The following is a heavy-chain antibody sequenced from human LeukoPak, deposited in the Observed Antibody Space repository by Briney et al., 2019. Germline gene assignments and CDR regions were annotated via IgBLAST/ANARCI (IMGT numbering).Heavy chain of an antibody. CDR1: GYSFTNYW. J-gene: IGHJ4*02. CDR3: ASELGFGEITTDY. Sequence: GESLKISCKGFGYSFTNYWIGWVRQMPGKGLEWMGLIYPGDSDTRVSPSFQGQVTISADKSIGTAYLHWNSLKASDTAMYYCASELGFGEITTDYWGQGTLVTVSS. V-gene: IGHV5-51*01. CDR2: IYPGDSDT. D-gene: IGHD3-10*01.